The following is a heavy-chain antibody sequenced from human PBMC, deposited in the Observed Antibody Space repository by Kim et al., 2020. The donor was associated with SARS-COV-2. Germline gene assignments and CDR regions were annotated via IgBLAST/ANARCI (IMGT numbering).Heavy chain of an antibody. V-gene: IGHV3-23*01. CDR3: AKGKGSRAAFDI. J-gene: IGHJ3*02. Sequence: YADSVKGRFTISRDNSKNTLYLQMNSLRAEDTAVYYCAKGKGSRAAFDIWGQGTMVTVSS.